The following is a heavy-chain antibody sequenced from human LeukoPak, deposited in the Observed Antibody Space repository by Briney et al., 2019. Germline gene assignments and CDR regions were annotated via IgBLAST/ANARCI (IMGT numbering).Heavy chain of an antibody. V-gene: IGHV4-38-2*02. CDR2: INHSGST. CDR1: GYSISSGYY. J-gene: IGHJ3*02. D-gene: IGHD3-10*01. CDR3: AKSNGYGLVDI. Sequence: PSETLSLTCTVSGYSISSGYYWSWIRQPPGKGLEWIGEINHSGSTNYNPSLKSRVTISVDTSKNQFSLKLSSVTAADTAVYYCAKSNGYGLVDIWGQGTMVTVSS.